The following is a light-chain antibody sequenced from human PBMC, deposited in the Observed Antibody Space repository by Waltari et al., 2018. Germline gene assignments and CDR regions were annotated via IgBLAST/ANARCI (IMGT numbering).Light chain of an antibody. CDR2: YAN. J-gene: IGKJ1*01. CDR3: QQYNSLPWT. CDR1: QGISSY. Sequence: IQMTQSPSSLSASVGDRVTITCRVSQGISSYLNWYQQKPGKAPTLMIYYANRLESGFASRFSGSRSGTEFTLTISSLQPEDFATYYCQQYNSLPWTFGQGTKVEIK. V-gene: IGKV1-13*02.